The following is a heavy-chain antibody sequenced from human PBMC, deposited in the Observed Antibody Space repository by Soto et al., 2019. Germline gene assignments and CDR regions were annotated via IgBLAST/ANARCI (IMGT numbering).Heavy chain of an antibody. CDR3: AKVIAVAGTAAYYYGMDV. J-gene: IGHJ6*02. CDR1: GFTFSSYA. V-gene: IGHV3-23*01. D-gene: IGHD6-19*01. CDR2: ISGSGGST. Sequence: PGGSLRLSCAASGFTFSSYAMSWVRQAPGKGLEWVSAISGSGGSTYYADSVKGRFTISRDNSKNTLYLQMNSLRAEDTAVYYCAKVIAVAGTAAYYYGMDVWGQGTTVTVSS.